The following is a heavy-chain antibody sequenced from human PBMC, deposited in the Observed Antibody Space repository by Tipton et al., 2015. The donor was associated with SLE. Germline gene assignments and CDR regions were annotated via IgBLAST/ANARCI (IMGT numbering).Heavy chain of an antibody. D-gene: IGHD2-2*01. J-gene: IGHJ6*02. V-gene: IGHV4-59*11. CDR2: IYYSGST. CDR3: ASLGGYCSSTSRDAGYFYYGMDV. Sequence: TLSLTCTVSGGSISSHYWSWIRQPPGKGLEWIGYIYYSGSTNYNPSLKSRVTISVDTSKNQFSLKLSSVTAADTAVYYCASLGGYCSSTSRDAGYFYYGMDVWGQGTTVTVSS. CDR1: GGSISSHY.